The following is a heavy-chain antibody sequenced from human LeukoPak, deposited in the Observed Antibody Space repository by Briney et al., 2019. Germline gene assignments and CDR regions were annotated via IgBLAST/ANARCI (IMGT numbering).Heavy chain of an antibody. CDR1: GGSFSSSNW. V-gene: IGHV4-4*02. Sequence: PSETLSLTCGVYGGSFSSSNWWSWVRQPPGKGLEWIGEIYHSGSTNYNPSLKSRVTISVDKSKNQFSLKLSSVTAADTAVYYCARDYDSSGYYPWGQGTLVTVSS. CDR3: ARDYDSSGYYP. J-gene: IGHJ5*02. CDR2: IYHSGST. D-gene: IGHD3-22*01.